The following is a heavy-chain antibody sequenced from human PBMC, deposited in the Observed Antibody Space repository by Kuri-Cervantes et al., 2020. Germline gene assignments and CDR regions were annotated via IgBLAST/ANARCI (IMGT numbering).Heavy chain of an antibody. V-gene: IGHV4-34*01. CDR1: GGSFSGYY. Sequence: SETLSLTCAVYGGSFSGYYWGWIRQPPGKNLEWIGSIYHSGSTFYNPSLKSRVTISLDTSKNQFSLKLSSVTVADAAVYYCARDLGSGNYPSWFDPWGQGTLVTVSS. J-gene: IGHJ5*02. CDR3: ARDLGSGNYPSWFDP. CDR2: IYHSGST. D-gene: IGHD3-10*01.